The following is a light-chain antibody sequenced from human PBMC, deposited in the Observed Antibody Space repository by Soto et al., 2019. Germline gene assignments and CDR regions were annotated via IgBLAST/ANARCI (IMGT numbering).Light chain of an antibody. J-gene: IGKJ1*01. CDR1: QSVSSN. CDR3: QQYNNWPRT. V-gene: IGKV3-15*01. CDR2: GAS. Sequence: EIVMTQSPATLSVSPGERATLYCRARQSVSSNLAWYQQKPGQAPRLLIYGASTRATGIPARFSGSGSGTEFTLTISSLQSEDFAVYYCQQYNNWPRTFGQGTKVDIK.